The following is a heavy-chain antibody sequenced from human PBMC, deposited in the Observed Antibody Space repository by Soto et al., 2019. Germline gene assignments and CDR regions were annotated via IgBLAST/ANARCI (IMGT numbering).Heavy chain of an antibody. V-gene: IGHV3-33*01. J-gene: IGHJ4*02. CDR1: GFTFSSYG. Sequence: GGSLRLSCAASGFTFSSYGMHWVRQAPGKGLEWVAVIWYDGSNKYYADSVKGRFTISRDNSKNTLYLQMNSLRAEDTAVYYCARDTGDYDYIWGSYRYIQPDYWGQGTLVTVSS. CDR3: ARDTGDYDYIWGSYRYIQPDY. CDR2: IWYDGSNK. D-gene: IGHD3-16*02.